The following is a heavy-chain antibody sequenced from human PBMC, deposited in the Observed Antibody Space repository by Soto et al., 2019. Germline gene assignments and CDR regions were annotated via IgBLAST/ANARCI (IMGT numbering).Heavy chain of an antibody. CDR1: EFNIGRYW. V-gene: IGHV3-7*03. J-gene: IGHJ5*02. CDR3: AREAA. Sequence: GVSMRVSCTAAEFNIGRYWMSWVRQAPGKGLEWVANIKHDGSEKYYVDSVKGRFTISRDNAKNSLYLQMNSLRVEDTAVYYCAREAAWGQGTLVTVSS. CDR2: IKHDGSEK.